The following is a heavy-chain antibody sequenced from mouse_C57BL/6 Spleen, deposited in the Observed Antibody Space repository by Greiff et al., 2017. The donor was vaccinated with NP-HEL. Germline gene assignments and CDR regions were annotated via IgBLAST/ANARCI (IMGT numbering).Heavy chain of an antibody. V-gene: IGHV2-6*01. J-gene: IGHJ3*01. CDR2: IWGVGST. CDR1: GFSLTSYG. Sequence: QVQLKQSGPGLVAPSQSLSITCTVSGFSLTSYGVDWVRQSPGKGLEWLGVIWGVGSTNYNSALKSRLSISKDNSKSQVFLKMNSLQTDDTAMYYCASGLGRAWFAYWGQGTLVTVSA. D-gene: IGHD4-1*01. CDR3: ASGLGRAWFAY.